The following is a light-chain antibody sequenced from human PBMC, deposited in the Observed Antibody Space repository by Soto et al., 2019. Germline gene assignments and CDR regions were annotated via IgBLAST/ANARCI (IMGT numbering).Light chain of an antibody. Sequence: NFMLTQPHSVSEYPGKTVTISCTRSSGSIASNYVQWYQQRPGSAPTTVIYEDNQRPSGVPDRFSGSIDSSSNSASLTISGLKTEDEADYCCQSYDSSNVVFGGGTKLTVL. CDR2: EDN. J-gene: IGLJ2*01. CDR1: SGSIASNY. V-gene: IGLV6-57*04. CDR3: QSYDSSNVV.